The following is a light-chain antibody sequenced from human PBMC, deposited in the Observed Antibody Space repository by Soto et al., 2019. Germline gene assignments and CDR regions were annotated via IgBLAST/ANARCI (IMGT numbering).Light chain of an antibody. Sequence: EIILTQSPDTLSLSPGERATLSCRASQTVSSNYLAWCQQRPGQAPRLLIYGASTRDAGIPDRFSGSGSGTDFTLTITRLEPEDSSVYFCQQYTGQPTTFGQGTRLEIK. J-gene: IGKJ5*01. V-gene: IGKV3-20*01. CDR1: QTVSSNY. CDR2: GAS. CDR3: QQYTGQPTT.